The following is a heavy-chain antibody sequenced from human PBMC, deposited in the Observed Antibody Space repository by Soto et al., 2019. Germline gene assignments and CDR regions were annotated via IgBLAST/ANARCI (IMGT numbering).Heavy chain of an antibody. Sequence: PSETLSLTCTVSGVSISNFYWSWIRQPPGKGLEWIGYISYSGNTNYNPSLKSRVSISVDTSKNQLSLNLTSVTAADTAVYYCARAPMVLYRSYFASWGQGTPVTVSS. CDR3: ARAPMVLYRSYFAS. V-gene: IGHV4-59*01. CDR1: GVSISNFY. D-gene: IGHD2-8*01. J-gene: IGHJ4*02. CDR2: ISYSGNT.